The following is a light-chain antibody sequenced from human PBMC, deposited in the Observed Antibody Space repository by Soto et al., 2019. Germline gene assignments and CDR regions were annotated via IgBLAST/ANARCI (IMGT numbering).Light chain of an antibody. Sequence: QSVLTQPPSVSGAPGQRVTISCTGRSSNIGSGYDVHWYQQLPGTAPKLLIYGNTNRPSGVPDRFSGSKSGTSASLAITGLQAEDEADYYCQSYDSSGFVVFGGGTKVTVL. CDR2: GNT. J-gene: IGLJ2*01. V-gene: IGLV1-40*01. CDR1: SSNIGSGYD. CDR3: QSYDSSGFVV.